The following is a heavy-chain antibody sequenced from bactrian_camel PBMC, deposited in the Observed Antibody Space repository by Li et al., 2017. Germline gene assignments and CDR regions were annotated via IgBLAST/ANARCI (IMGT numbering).Heavy chain of an antibody. CDR2: IDDDGTTK. J-gene: IGHJ6*01. D-gene: IGHD3*01. CDR3: AAGSRYFCYSLAWSRTTNFGY. CDR1: VLPSSIYSSHIYC. V-gene: IGHV3S6*01. Sequence: VQLVESGGGSVEAGGSLTLSCATSVLPSSIYSSHIYCMAWFRQTPGKEREGVASIDDDGTTKYANSVKGRFTFSQDNANNTLYLQMSSLKPEDTAMYYCAAGSRYFCYSLAWSRTTNFGYWGQGTQVTVS.